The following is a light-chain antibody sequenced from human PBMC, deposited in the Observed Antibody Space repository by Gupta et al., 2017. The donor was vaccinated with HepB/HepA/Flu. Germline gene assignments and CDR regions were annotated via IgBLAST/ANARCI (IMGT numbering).Light chain of an antibody. J-gene: IGLJ3*02. CDR3: VLYMGSGTWV. CDR2: STN. CDR1: SGSVSTSYY. V-gene: IGLV8-61*01. Sequence: QTVVTQESSFSVSPGGTGTLTFGFSSGSVSTSYYPSWYQQTPGQAPRTLIYSTNTRSSGVPDRFSGSILGNKAALTITGAQADDESDYYCVLYMGSGTWVFGGGTKLTVL.